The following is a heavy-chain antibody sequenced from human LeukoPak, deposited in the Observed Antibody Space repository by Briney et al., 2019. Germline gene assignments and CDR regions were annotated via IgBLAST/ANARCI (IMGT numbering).Heavy chain of an antibody. V-gene: IGHV3-30*18. D-gene: IGHD3-10*01. Sequence: GGSLRLSCAASGFTFSSYGMHWVRQAPGKGLEWMAVISYDGSNKYYADSVKGRFTISRDNSKNTLYLQMNSLRAEDTAVYYCAKGLLWFGELLGALDYWGQGTLVTVSS. CDR2: ISYDGSNK. J-gene: IGHJ4*02. CDR1: GFTFSSYG. CDR3: AKGLLWFGELLGALDY.